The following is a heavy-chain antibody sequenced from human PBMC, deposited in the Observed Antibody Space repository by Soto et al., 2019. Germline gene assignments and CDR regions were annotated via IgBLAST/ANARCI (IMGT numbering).Heavy chain of an antibody. D-gene: IGHD2-2*01. J-gene: IGHJ2*01. Sequence: VQLVESGGGLVQPGGSLRLSCAASGFTFSSYSMNWVRQAPGKGLEWVSYISSSSSTIYYADSVKGRFTISRDNAKNSLYLQMNSLRDEDTAVYYCARDPVGDIVVVPAAIWYFDLWGRGTLVTVSS. V-gene: IGHV3-48*02. CDR1: GFTFSSYS. CDR3: ARDPVGDIVVVPAAIWYFDL. CDR2: ISSSSSTI.